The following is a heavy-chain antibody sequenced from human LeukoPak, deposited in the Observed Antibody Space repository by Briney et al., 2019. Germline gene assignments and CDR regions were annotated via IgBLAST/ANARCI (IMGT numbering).Heavy chain of an antibody. Sequence: GGSLRLSCAASGFTFSSYWMHWVRHAPGKGLVWVSRINSDGSSTSYADSVKGRFTISRDNAKNTLYLQMNSLRAEDTAVYYCARGFGSGSSIHFDYWGQGTLVTVSS. V-gene: IGHV3-74*01. CDR2: INSDGSST. D-gene: IGHD3-10*01. CDR3: ARGFGSGSSIHFDY. CDR1: GFTFSSYW. J-gene: IGHJ4*02.